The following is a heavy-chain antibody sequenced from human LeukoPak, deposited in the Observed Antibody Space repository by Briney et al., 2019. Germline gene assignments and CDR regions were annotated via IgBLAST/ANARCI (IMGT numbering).Heavy chain of an antibody. D-gene: IGHD1-26*01. J-gene: IGHJ4*02. CDR1: GYTFTSHD. CDR3: ARSPGGSLDDY. CDR2: INPNSGDT. V-gene: IGHV1-8*01. Sequence: ASVTVSCKASGYTFTSHDINWVRQAPGQAPEFMGWINPNSGDTGYAQKFQGRVTMTRNTSISTAYMELSSLRSEDTAVYYCARSPGGSLDDYWGQGTLVTVSS.